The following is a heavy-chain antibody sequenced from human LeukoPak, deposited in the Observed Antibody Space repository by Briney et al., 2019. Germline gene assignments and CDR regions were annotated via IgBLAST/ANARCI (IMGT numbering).Heavy chain of an antibody. CDR3: TRDLPDHPDYGAARGYYYYYYMDV. CDR2: IRSKAYGGTT. Sequence: GGSLRLSCTASGFTFGDYAMSWFRQAPGKGLEWVGFIRSKAYGGTTEYAASVKGRSTISRDDSKSIAYLQMNSLKTENTAVYYCTRDLPDHPDYGAARGYYYYYYMDVWGKGTTVTVSS. D-gene: IGHD4-17*01. V-gene: IGHV3-49*03. CDR1: GFTFGDYA. J-gene: IGHJ6*03.